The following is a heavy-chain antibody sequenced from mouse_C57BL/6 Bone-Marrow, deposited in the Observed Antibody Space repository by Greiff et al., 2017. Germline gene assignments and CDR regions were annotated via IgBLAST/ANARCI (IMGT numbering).Heavy chain of an antibody. V-gene: IGHV2-2*01. CDR3: ARTGSAGYYAMDY. Sequence: VKLVESGPGLVQPSQSLSITCTVSGFSLTSYGVHWVRQSPGKGLEWLGVIWSGGSTDYHAAFISRLSISKDNSKSQVFFKMNSLQADDTAIYYCARTGSAGYYAMDYWGQGTSVTVSS. J-gene: IGHJ4*01. CDR1: GFSLTSYG. CDR2: IWSGGST.